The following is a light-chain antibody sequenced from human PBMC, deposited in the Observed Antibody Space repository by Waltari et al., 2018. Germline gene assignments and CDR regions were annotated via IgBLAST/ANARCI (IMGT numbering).Light chain of an antibody. CDR2: AVN. Sequence: QSVLTQPPSASGSPGQSVTISCTGSSSDVGGYNSFSWYQRHPGKAPKLMIYAVNKRPSGVPDRFSGSKSGNTASLTVSGLQVEDEGDYYCGSYADTSTWVFGGGTSLTVL. J-gene: IGLJ3*02. CDR3: GSYADTSTWV. V-gene: IGLV2-8*01. CDR1: SSDVGGYNS.